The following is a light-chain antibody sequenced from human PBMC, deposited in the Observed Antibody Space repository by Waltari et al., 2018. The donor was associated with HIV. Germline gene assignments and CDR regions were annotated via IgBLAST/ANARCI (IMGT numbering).Light chain of an antibody. CDR1: TSNVGSNF. Sequence: QSVLTQPPSASGTPGQRVTISCSGTTSNVGSNFVSWYQQLPGTAPKLLIYRDNRRPSGVPARFSGSKSGASASLAISGLRSEDEADYYCATWDGSLGGAYVFGAGTKVSVL. CDR3: ATWDGSLGGAYV. CDR2: RDN. J-gene: IGLJ1*01. V-gene: IGLV1-47*01.